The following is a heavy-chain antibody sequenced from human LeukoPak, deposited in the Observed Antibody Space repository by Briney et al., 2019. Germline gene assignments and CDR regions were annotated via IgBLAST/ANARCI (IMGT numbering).Heavy chain of an antibody. Sequence: SVRVSCKASGYTFTGYYMHWVRQAPGQGLEWMGWIIPIFGTANYAQKFQGRVTITADESTSTAYMELSSLRSEDTAVYYCARDGDTATFDYWGQGTLVTVSS. CDR2: IIPIFGTA. CDR1: GYTFTGYY. V-gene: IGHV1-69*13. D-gene: IGHD5-18*01. J-gene: IGHJ4*02. CDR3: ARDGDTATFDY.